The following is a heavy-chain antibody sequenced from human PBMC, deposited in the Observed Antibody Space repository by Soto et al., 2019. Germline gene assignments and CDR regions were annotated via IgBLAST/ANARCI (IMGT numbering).Heavy chain of an antibody. CDR1: GYTFTSYY. Sequence: QVQLVQSGAEVKKPGASVKVSCKASGYTFTSYYMHWVRQAPGQGLEWVGIINPSGGSTTYAQKFQGRVTMTRDTSTSTVYMELSSLRSEDTAVYYCVRDQGGVSGSYYTTPGCWGQGTLVTVSS. CDR3: VRDQGGVSGSYYTTPGC. D-gene: IGHD3-10*01. CDR2: INPSGGST. V-gene: IGHV1-46*01. J-gene: IGHJ4*02.